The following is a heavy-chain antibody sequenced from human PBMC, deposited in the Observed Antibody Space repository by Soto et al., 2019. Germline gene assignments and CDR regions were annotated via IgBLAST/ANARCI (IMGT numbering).Heavy chain of an antibody. CDR3: AKVEVIVVVAGAFDI. D-gene: IGHD3-22*01. CDR1: GSTFSSYA. J-gene: IGHJ3*02. CDR2: ISGSGGST. V-gene: IGHV3-23*01. Sequence: PGGSLRLSCAASGSTFSSYAMSWVRQAPGKGLEWVSAISGSGGSTYYADSVKGRFTISRDNSKNTLHLQMNSLRAEDTAVYYCAKVEVIVVVAGAFDIWGQGTMVTVSS.